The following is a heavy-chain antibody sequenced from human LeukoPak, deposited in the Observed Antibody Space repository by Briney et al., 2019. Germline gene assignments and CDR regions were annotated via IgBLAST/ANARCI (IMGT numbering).Heavy chain of an antibody. CDR2: IYTSGST. V-gene: IGHV4-4*07. J-gene: IGHJ3*02. CDR1: GGSISSYY. D-gene: IGHD3-10*01. Sequence: SETLSLTCTVSGGSISSYYWSWIRQPAGKGLEWIGRIYTSGSTNYNPSLKSRVIMSVDTSKNQFSLKLSSVTAADTAVYYCARYPPPLQGRGSAFDIWGQGTMVTVSS. CDR3: ARYPPPLQGRGSAFDI.